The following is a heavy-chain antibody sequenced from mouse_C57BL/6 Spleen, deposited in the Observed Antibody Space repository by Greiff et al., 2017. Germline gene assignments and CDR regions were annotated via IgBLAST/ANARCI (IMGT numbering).Heavy chain of an antibody. D-gene: IGHD2-1*01. V-gene: IGHV1-15*01. CDR2: IDPETGGT. Sequence: VQLQESGAELVRPGASVTLSCKASGYTFTDYEMHWVKQTPVHGLEWIGAIDPETGGTAYNQKFKGKAILTADKSSSTAYMELRSLTSEDSAVYYCTRGGVYYGNLYWYFDVWGTGTTVTVSS. CDR3: TRGGVYYGNLYWYFDV. J-gene: IGHJ1*03. CDR1: GYTFTDYE.